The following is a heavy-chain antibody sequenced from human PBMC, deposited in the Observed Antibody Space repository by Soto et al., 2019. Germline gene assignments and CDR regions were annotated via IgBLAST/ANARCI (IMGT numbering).Heavy chain of an antibody. J-gene: IGHJ5*02. CDR3: ARGRGYSYGLDP. D-gene: IGHD5-18*01. CDR1: GESLNYFY. CDR2: IYDGGST. V-gene: IGHV4-4*09. Sequence: SETLSLTCAVSGESLNYFYWSWIRQPPGEGLEWIGYIYDGGSTNYNPSVKIRVAISLATSSNQFSLSLTSVTAADTAVYYCARGRGYSYGLDPWGQGTLVTVS.